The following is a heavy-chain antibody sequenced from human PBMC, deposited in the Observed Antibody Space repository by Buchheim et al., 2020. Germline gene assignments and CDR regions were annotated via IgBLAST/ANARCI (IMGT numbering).Heavy chain of an antibody. CDR3: AKDSAIAIFGVVNRGYGLDV. V-gene: IGHV3-30*18. Sequence: QAHLVESGGGVVQPGRSLRLSCAASGFTFSSYGLHWVRQAPGKGLEWVAVISYDGSNKYYADSVKGRFTISRDNSKKTMYLQMNSLRAEDTAVYYCAKDSAIAIFGVVNRGYGLDVWGQGTT. CDR2: ISYDGSNK. J-gene: IGHJ6*02. D-gene: IGHD3-3*01. CDR1: GFTFSSYG.